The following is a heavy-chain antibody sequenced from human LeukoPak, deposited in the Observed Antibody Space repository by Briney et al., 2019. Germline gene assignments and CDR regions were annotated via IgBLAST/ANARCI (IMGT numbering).Heavy chain of an antibody. Sequence: GGSLRLSCAASGFTFSSYAMHWVRQAPGKGLEWVAVISYDGSNKYYADSVKGRFTISRDNSKNTLYLQMNSLRAEDTAVYYCARNFWGSYYYYGMDVWGQGTTVTVSS. D-gene: IGHD7-27*01. V-gene: IGHV3-30*14. J-gene: IGHJ6*02. CDR1: GFTFSSYA. CDR2: ISYDGSNK. CDR3: ARNFWGSYYYYGMDV.